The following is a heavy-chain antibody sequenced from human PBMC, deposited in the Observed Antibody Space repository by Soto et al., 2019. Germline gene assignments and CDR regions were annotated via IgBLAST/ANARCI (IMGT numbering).Heavy chain of an antibody. CDR3: ARGSGDYGGAFDI. Sequence: GGSLRLSCAASGFTVSSNYMSWVRQAPGKGLEWVSVIYSGGSTYYADSVKGRFTISRDNSKNTLYLQMNSLRAEDTAVYYCARGSGDYGGAFDIWGQGTMVTVSS. CDR2: IYSGGST. CDR1: GFTVSSNY. D-gene: IGHD2-21*02. V-gene: IGHV3-53*01. J-gene: IGHJ3*02.